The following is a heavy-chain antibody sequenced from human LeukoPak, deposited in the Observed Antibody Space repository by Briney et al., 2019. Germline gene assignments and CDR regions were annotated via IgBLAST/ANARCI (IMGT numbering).Heavy chain of an antibody. CDR2: IIPILGIA. V-gene: IGHV1-69*04. D-gene: IGHD2-21*02. J-gene: IGHJ4*02. Sequence: SVKVSCKASGGTFSSYAISWVRQAPGQGLEWMGRIIPILGIANYAQKFQGRVTITADKSTSTAYMELSSLRSEDTAVYYCARDRCGGDCFTWGIDYWGQGTLVTVSS. CDR3: ARDRCGGDCFTWGIDY. CDR1: GGTFSSYA.